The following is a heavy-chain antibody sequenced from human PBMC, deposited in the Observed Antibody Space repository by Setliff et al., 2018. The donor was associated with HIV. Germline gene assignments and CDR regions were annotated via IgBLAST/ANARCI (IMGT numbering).Heavy chain of an antibody. V-gene: IGHV3-49*04. CDR2: IRSKAYGGTT. J-gene: IGHJ6*03. CDR1: GFTFGDYP. D-gene: IGHD5-18*01. Sequence: PGGSLRLSCTASGFTFGDYPMSWVRQAPGKGLEWVGFIRSKAYGGTTEYAASVKGRFTISRDDSKSIAYLQMNSLKTEDTAVYYCTRLRGYSYGLASYYYYYMDVWGKGTTVTVSS. CDR3: TRLRGYSYGLASYYYYYMDV.